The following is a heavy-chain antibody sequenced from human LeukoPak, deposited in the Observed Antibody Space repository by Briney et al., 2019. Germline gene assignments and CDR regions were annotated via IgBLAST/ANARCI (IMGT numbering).Heavy chain of an antibody. CDR1: GFTFSSYA. V-gene: IGHV3-23*01. J-gene: IGHJ6*02. CDR3: AKDLSAAYYYYYGMDV. Sequence: GGSLRLSRAASGFTFSSYAMSWVRQAPGKGLEWVSAISGSGGSTYYADSVKGRFTISRDNSKNTLYLQMNSLRAEDTAVYYCAKDLSAAYYYYYGMDVWGQGTTVTVSS. CDR2: ISGSGGST. D-gene: IGHD6-13*01.